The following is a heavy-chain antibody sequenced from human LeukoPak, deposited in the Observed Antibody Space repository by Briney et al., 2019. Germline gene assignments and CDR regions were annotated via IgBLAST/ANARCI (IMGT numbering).Heavy chain of an antibody. D-gene: IGHD4-11*01. CDR2: INHSGST. V-gene: IGHV4-34*01. CDR3: ARNSWLPTVTTEHDYYYYYYMNV. J-gene: IGHJ6*03. Sequence: SETLSLTCAVYGGSFSGYYWSWIRQPPGKGLEWIGEINHSGSTNYNPSLKSRVTISVDTSKNQFSLKLSSVTAADTAVYYCARNSWLPTVTTEHDYYYYYYMNVWGKGTTVTVSS. CDR1: GGSFSGYY.